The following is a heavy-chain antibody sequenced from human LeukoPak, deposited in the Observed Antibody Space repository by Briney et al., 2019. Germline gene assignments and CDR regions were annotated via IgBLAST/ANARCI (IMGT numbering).Heavy chain of an antibody. D-gene: IGHD7-27*01. CDR1: GGTFSSYA. CDR3: ARDPSPLTGEFDY. J-gene: IGHJ4*02. CDR2: IIPIFGTA. V-gene: IGHV1-69*05. Sequence: VASVKVSCKASGGTFSSYAISWVRQAPGQGLEWMGRIIPIFGTANYARKFQGRVTITTDESTSTAYMELSSLRSEDTAVYYCARDPSPLTGEFDYWGQGTLVTVSS.